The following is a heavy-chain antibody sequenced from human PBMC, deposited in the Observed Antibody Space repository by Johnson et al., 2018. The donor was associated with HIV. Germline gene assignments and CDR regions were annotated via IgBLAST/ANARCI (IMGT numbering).Heavy chain of an antibody. D-gene: IGHD6-13*01. Sequence: VQLVESGGGVVQPGGSLRLSCAASGFTFSSYDMHWVRQATGKGLEWVSGIGSAGDTYYPGSVKGRFTISRDNSKNTLYLQMNSLRAEDTAVYYCAKVQQLGPGGTFDIWGQGTMVTVSS. V-gene: IGHV3-13*01. CDR1: GFTFSSYD. CDR2: IGSAGDT. J-gene: IGHJ3*02. CDR3: AKVQQLGPGGTFDI.